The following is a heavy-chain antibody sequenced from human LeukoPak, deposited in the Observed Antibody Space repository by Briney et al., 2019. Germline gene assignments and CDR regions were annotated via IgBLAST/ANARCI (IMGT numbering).Heavy chain of an antibody. D-gene: IGHD3-10*01. V-gene: IGHV4-59*01. Sequence: SETLSLTCTVSGGSISNYYWSWIRQPPGKGLEWLGDISYSASSNYNPSLKSRVSISVDTSKNKFSLKLNSVTARDTAVYYCTRGHHGVVRGTNWFDPWGQGTLVTVSS. CDR1: GGSISNYY. CDR2: ISYSASS. CDR3: TRGHHGVVRGTNWFDP. J-gene: IGHJ5*02.